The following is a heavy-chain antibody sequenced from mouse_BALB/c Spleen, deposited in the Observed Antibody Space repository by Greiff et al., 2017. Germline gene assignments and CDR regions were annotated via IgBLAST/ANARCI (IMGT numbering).Heavy chain of an antibody. V-gene: IGHV3-2*02. J-gene: IGHJ4*01. CDR1: GYSITSDYA. CDR2: ISYSGST. CDR3: ARSEYGNYRYAMDY. Sequence: EVQRVESGPGLVKPSQSLSLTCTVTGYSITSDYAWNWIRQFPGNKLEWMGYISYSGSTSYNPSLKSRISITRDTSKNQFFLQLNSVTTEDTATYYCARSEYGNYRYAMDYWGQGTSVTVSS. D-gene: IGHD2-10*02.